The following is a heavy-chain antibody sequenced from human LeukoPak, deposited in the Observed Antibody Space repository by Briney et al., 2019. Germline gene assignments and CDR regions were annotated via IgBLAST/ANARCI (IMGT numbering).Heavy chain of an antibody. CDR3: ARGASGSYHYYYYYMDV. CDR2: IYHSGST. V-gene: IGHV4-38-2*02. CDR1: GYSISTSYY. D-gene: IGHD1-26*01. Sequence: SETLSLTCTVSGYSISTSYYWGWIRQPPGKGLEWIGSIYHSGSTYYNPSLKSRVTISVDTSKNQFSLKLSSVTAADTAVYYCARGASGSYHYYYYYMDVWGKGTTVTVSS. J-gene: IGHJ6*03.